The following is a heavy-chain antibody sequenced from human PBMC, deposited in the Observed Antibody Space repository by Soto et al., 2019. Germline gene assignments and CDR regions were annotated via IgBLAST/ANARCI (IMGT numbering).Heavy chain of an antibody. CDR2: ISGSGGST. CDR3: AKDPLQYYDILTGSIY. D-gene: IGHD3-9*01. J-gene: IGHJ4*02. CDR1: GFTFSSYA. V-gene: IGHV3-23*01. Sequence: GGSLRLSCAASGFTFSSYAMSWVRQAPGKGLEWVSAISGSGGSTYYADSVKGRFTISRDNSKNTLYLQMNSLRAEDTAVYYCAKDPLQYYDILTGSIYWGQGTLVTVSS.